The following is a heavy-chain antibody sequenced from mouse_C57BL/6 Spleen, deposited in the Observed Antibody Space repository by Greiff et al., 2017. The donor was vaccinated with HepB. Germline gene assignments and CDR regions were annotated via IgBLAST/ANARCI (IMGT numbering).Heavy chain of an antibody. CDR1: GFTFSSYA. J-gene: IGHJ4*01. CDR2: ISDGGSYT. CDR3: ARDARFTTVVADYAMDY. D-gene: IGHD1-1*01. V-gene: IGHV5-4*01. Sequence: EVHLVESGGGLVKPGGSLKLSCAASGFTFSSYAMSWVRQTPEKRLEWVATISDGGSYTYYPDNVKGRFTISRDNAKNNLYLQMSHLKSEDTAMYYCARDARFTTVVADYAMDYWGQGTSVTVSS.